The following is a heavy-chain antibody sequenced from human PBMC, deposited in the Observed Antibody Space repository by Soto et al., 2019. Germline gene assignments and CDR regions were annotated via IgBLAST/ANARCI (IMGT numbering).Heavy chain of an antibody. CDR1: GGSLSSGGYY. J-gene: IGHJ5*02. Sequence: TSETLSLTCTVSGGSLSSGGYYWSWIRQHPGKGLEWIGYIYYSGSTYYNPSLKSRVTISVDTSKNQFSLKLSSVTAADTAVYYCASGPPDYNDVRWFDPWGQGTLVTVSS. CDR3: ASGPPDYNDVRWFDP. V-gene: IGHV4-31*03. CDR2: IYYSGST. D-gene: IGHD4-4*01.